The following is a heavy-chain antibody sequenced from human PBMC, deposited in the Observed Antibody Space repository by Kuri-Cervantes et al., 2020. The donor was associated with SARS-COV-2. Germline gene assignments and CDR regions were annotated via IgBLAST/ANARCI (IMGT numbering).Heavy chain of an antibody. CDR2: IYQAGST. Sequence: SCAVSGYSISSGGYSWSWIRQPPGKGLEWIGSIYQAGSTFYNPSLESRATISLDTSNNQFSLKLSSVTAADTAVYYCARPDSSGYYFDYWGQGTLVTVSS. CDR3: ARPDSSGYYFDY. D-gene: IGHD3-22*01. V-gene: IGHV4-30-2*03. CDR1: GYSISSGGYS. J-gene: IGHJ4*02.